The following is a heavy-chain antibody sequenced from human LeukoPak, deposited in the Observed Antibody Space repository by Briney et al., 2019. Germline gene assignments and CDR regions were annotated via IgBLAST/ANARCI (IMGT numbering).Heavy chain of an antibody. CDR2: IKPIGGST. J-gene: IGHJ4*02. Sequence: GASVKVSYKASGYTFTSYYMHWVGQAPGQGVEWMGIIKPIGGSTIYAQKFQRRVTMPRDTSTPTLYMELSTLRSEDTAVYYSASRTKVDLRVYGDCLDTFDYWGQGTLVTVSS. V-gene: IGHV1-46*01. D-gene: IGHD4-17*01. CDR3: ASRTKVDLRVYGDCLDTFDY. CDR1: GYTFTSYY.